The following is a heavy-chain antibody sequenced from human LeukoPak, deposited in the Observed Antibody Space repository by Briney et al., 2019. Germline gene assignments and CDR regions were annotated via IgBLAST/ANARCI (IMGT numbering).Heavy chain of an antibody. CDR1: GLSFSDTW. CDR3: TTSMAVAQDAFDI. D-gene: IGHD6-19*01. J-gene: IGHJ3*02. CDR2: ILSKSNGATT. V-gene: IGHV3-15*01. Sequence: GGSLRLSCAASGLSFSDTWMNWVRQAPGKGLEWVGRILSKSNGATTDYAAPVKGRFTISRDDSKNTLYLQMNSLKTEDTAVYYCTTSMAVAQDAFDIWGQGTMVTVSS.